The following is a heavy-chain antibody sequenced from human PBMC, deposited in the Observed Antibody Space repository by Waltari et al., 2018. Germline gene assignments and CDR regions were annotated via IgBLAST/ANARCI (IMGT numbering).Heavy chain of an antibody. J-gene: IGHJ4*02. D-gene: IGHD3-16*01. CDR2: IYYSGST. Sequence: QVQLQESGPGLVKPSETLSLTCTVSGGSISSYYWSWIRQPPGKGLEWIGYIYYSGSTNYNPSLKSRVTISVDTSKNQFSLKLSSVTAADTAVHYCARGLSGDYVWESDGGFDYWGQGTLVTVSS. CDR1: GGSISSYY. CDR3: ARGLSGDYVWESDGGFDY. V-gene: IGHV4-59*01.